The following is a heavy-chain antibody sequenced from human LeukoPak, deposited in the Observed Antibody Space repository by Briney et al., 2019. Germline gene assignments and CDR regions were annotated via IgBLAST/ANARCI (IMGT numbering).Heavy chain of an antibody. CDR2: FDPEDGET. CDR3: ATTRDIVVVPAASPYFDY. V-gene: IGHV1-24*01. D-gene: IGHD2-2*01. J-gene: IGHJ4*02. Sequence: ASVKVSCKVSGYTLTELSMHWVRQAPGKGLEWMGGFDPEDGETIYAQKFQGRVTMTEDTSTDTAYMELSSLRSEDTAVYYCATTRDIVVVPAASPYFDYWGQGTLVTVSS. CDR1: GYTLTELS.